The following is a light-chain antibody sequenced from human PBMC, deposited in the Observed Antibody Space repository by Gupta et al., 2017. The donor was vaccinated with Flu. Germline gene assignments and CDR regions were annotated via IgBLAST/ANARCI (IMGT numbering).Light chain of an antibody. CDR1: QNVYSY. Sequence: EIVLTQSPATLSLSPGERATLSCRASQNVYSYLIWYQQKPGQAPRLLIYDTSTRATGIPARFSGSGSGTDFTLTIDSLEPEDFAVYYCQQRYDWPPLTFGQGTRLEI. V-gene: IGKV3-11*01. CDR2: DTS. CDR3: QQRYDWPPLT. J-gene: IGKJ5*01.